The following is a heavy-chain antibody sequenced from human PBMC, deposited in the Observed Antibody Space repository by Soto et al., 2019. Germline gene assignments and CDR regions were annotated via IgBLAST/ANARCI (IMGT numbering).Heavy chain of an antibody. CDR3: ARLDYYDSSGYYFDY. CDR1: GGSISSSSYY. D-gene: IGHD3-22*01. J-gene: IGHJ4*02. V-gene: IGHV4-39*01. CDR2: IYYSGST. Sequence: SSETLSLTCTVSGGSISSSSYYWGWIRQPPGKGLEWIGSIYYSGSTYYNPSLKSRVTISVDTSKNQFPLKLSSVTAADTAVYYCARLDYYDSSGYYFDYWGQGTLVTVSS.